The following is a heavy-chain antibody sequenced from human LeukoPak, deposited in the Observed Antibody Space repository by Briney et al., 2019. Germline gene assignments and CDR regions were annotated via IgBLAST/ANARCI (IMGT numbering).Heavy chain of an antibody. CDR2: ISGSGGST. Sequence: GGSLRLSCSVSGFTVAANYMTWVRQAPGKGLEWVSAISGSGGSTYYADSVKGRFTISRDNSKNTVYLQVNSLRAGDTAVYYCAKVGPRDGYREYYFDYWGQGTLVTVSS. V-gene: IGHV3-23*01. D-gene: IGHD5-24*01. CDR3: AKVGPRDGYREYYFDY. J-gene: IGHJ4*02. CDR1: GFTVAANY.